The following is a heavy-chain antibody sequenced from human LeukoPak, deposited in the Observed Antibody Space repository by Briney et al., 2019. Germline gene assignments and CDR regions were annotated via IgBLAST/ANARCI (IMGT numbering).Heavy chain of an antibody. D-gene: IGHD6-13*01. V-gene: IGHV4-59*01. Sequence: PSETLSLTWTVSGGSISSYYWSWIRQPPGKGLEWIGYIYYSGSTNYNPSLKSRVTISVDTSKNQFSLKLSSVTAADTAVYYCARVGRKGIAAAGALYYYYMDVWGKGTTVTVSS. CDR3: ARVGRKGIAAAGALYYYYMDV. CDR1: GGSISSYY. CDR2: IYYSGST. J-gene: IGHJ6*03.